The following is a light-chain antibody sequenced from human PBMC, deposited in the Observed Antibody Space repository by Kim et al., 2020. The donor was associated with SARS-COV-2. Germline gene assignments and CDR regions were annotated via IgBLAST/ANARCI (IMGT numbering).Light chain of an antibody. CDR2: LNSDGSH. CDR3: QTWDSDIRV. J-gene: IGLJ2*01. Sequence: QPVLTQSPSASASLGASVKLTCTLSSGHSSYAIAWHQQQPEKGPRFLMKLNSDGSHLKGGGIPDRFSGSSSGAERYLTISSLQSEDEADYYCQTWDSDIRVFGGGTQLTVL. V-gene: IGLV4-69*01. CDR1: SGHSSYA.